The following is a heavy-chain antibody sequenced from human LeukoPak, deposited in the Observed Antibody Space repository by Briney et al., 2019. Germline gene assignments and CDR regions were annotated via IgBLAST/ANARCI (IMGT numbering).Heavy chain of an antibody. J-gene: IGHJ4*02. V-gene: IGHV3-9*01. CDR1: GFAFDDYA. Sequence: GGSLRLSCAASGFAFDDYAMHWVRQAPGKGLEWVLGISWNSGSIGYADSVKGRFTISRDNAKNSLYLQMNSLRAEDTALYYCAKTVAGTFDYWGQGTLVTVSS. CDR3: AKTVAGTFDY. CDR2: ISWNSGSI. D-gene: IGHD6-19*01.